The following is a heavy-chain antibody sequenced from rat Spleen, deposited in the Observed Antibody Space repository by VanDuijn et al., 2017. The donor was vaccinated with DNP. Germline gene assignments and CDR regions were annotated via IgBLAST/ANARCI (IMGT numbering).Heavy chain of an antibody. J-gene: IGHJ3*01. CDR1: GFSLTSYT. V-gene: IGHV2-6*01. CDR3: ARLGGFAY. CDR2: ISSGGST. Sequence: QVQLKESGPGLVQPSQTLSLTCTVSGFSLTSYTVSWVRQPPGKGLEWIAAISSGGSTYYNSALKSRLSISRDTSKSQVFLKMNSLQTEETAMYFCARLGGFAYWGQGTLVTVSS. D-gene: IGHD1-5*01.